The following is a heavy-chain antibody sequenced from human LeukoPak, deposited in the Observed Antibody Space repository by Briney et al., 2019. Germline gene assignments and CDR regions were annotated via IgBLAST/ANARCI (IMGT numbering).Heavy chain of an antibody. CDR2: ISACNGNT. D-gene: IGHD5-12*01. V-gene: IGHV1-18*01. CDR3: ARDRGYSGYGQFDY. J-gene: IGHJ4*02. CDR1: GYTFTSYG. Sequence: ASVKVSCKASGYTFTSYGISWVRQAPGQGLEWMGWISACNGNTNYAQKLQGRVTMTTDTSTSTAYMELRSLRSDDTAVYYCARDRGYSGYGQFDYWGQGTLVTVSS.